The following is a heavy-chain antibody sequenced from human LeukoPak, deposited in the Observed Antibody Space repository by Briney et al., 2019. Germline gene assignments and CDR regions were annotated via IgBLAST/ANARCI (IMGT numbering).Heavy chain of an antibody. Sequence: TLSLTCTVSGGSISSGGYYWSWIRQHPGKGLEWIGYIYYSGSTYYNPSLKSRVTISVDRSKNQFSLKLSSVTAADTAVYYCARDAVEDAFDIWGQGTMVTVSS. D-gene: IGHD2-15*01. CDR3: ARDAVEDAFDI. CDR1: GGSISSGGYY. V-gene: IGHV4-31*03. CDR2: IYYSGST. J-gene: IGHJ3*02.